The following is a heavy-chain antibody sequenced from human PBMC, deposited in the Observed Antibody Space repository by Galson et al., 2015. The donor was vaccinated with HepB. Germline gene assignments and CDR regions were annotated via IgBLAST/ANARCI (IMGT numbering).Heavy chain of an antibody. Sequence: SLRLSCAASGFTFNNYAMHWVRQTPGKGLEWMAVIWFDGTRKYYGDSVRGRFTISRDNSKNILYLQMNRLRAEGTAVYYCASAQHDVLTGLNKYCDYWGQGTLVTVSS. CDR3: ASAQHDVLTGLNKYCDY. D-gene: IGHD3-9*01. CDR2: IWFDGTRK. V-gene: IGHV3-33*08. J-gene: IGHJ4*02. CDR1: GFTFNNYA.